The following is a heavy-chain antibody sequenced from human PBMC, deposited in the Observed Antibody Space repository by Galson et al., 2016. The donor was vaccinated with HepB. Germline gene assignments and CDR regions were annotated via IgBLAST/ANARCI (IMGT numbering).Heavy chain of an antibody. CDR3: AREGVGIAVAATAFDY. V-gene: IGHV3-33*01. CDR1: GFTFSGYG. Sequence: SLRPSCAASGFTFSGYGMHWVRQAPGKGLEWVAGLWNDGSVKYYADSVKGRFTISRDNSKNTLHLQMDTLRGEDTAVYYCAREGVGIAVAATAFDYWGQGTLVTVSS. D-gene: IGHD6-19*01. CDR2: LWNDGSVK. J-gene: IGHJ4*02.